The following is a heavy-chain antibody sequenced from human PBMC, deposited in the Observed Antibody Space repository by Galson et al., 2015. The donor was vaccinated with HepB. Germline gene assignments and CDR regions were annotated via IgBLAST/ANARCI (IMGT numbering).Heavy chain of an antibody. V-gene: IGHV3-11*06. Sequence: SLRLSCAASGFTFSDYYMSWIRQAPGKGLEWVSYISSSSSYTNYADSVKDRFTISRDNAKNSLYLQMNSLRAEDTAVYYCARAGNGYVDTAMSSNWFDPWGQGTLVTVSS. CDR3: ARAGNGYVDTAMSSNWFDP. CDR1: GFTFSDYY. D-gene: IGHD5-18*01. J-gene: IGHJ5*02. CDR2: ISSSSSYT.